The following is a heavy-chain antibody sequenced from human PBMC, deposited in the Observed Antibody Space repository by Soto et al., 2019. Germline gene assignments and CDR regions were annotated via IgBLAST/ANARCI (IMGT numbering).Heavy chain of an antibody. Sequence: QVQLQESGPGLVKPSQTLSLTCTVSGGSISSGGYYWSWTLQHPGKGLEWSGHIYYSGSTSYNPSLKSPVTISVDTSKNQFALKLSSVTAADTAIYYCARGPRAWGHGTLVTASS. V-gene: IGHV4-31*01. CDR2: IYYSGST. J-gene: IGHJ5*01. CDR3: ARGPRA. CDR1: GGSISSGGYY.